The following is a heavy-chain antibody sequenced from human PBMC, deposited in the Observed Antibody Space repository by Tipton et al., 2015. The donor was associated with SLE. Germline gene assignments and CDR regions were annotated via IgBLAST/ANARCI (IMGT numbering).Heavy chain of an antibody. J-gene: IGHJ4*02. CDR2: IYLSGST. CDR3: AMGYSPEAYFDY. V-gene: IGHV4-38-2*02. Sequence: TLSLTCTVSGYSISSGYYWGWIRQPPGKGLEWIGSIYLSGSTYYNPSLKSRVTISVDTSKNQFSLKLSSVTAADTAVYYCAMGYSPEAYFDYWGEGTLVTVSS. CDR1: GYSISSGYY. D-gene: IGHD3-16*02.